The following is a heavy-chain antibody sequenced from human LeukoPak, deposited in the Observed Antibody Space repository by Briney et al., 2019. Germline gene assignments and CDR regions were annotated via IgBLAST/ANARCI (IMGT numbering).Heavy chain of an antibody. CDR3: ARQRTGSNWDC. CDR1: GFTFDYSA. CDR2: INTGDIT. J-gene: IGHJ4*02. D-gene: IGHD1-26*01. Sequence: PGGSLRLSCAASGFTFDYSAMTWVRQAPEKGLEWVSTINTGDITFYANSVKGRFTISRDYSKNTLYLQMNSLTAEDAAVYYCARQRTGSNWDCWGQGTRVSVSS. V-gene: IGHV3-23*01.